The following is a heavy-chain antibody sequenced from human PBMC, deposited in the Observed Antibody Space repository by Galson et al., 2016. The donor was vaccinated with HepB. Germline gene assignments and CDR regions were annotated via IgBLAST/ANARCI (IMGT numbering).Heavy chain of an antibody. CDR1: GFTFSRCG. V-gene: IGHV3-30*18. CDR3: AKDGHPSPIGGSGTFFSYYQYYYVDV. Sequence: SLRLSCAASGFTFSRCGMHWVRQAPGKGLEWVAVISYDGNYKYYADSVMGRFTISRDNSKHTLYLQMNSLRAEDTAVYYCAKDGHPSPIGGSGTFFSYYQYYYVDVWGKGTTVTVSS. D-gene: IGHD3-10*01. J-gene: IGHJ6*03. CDR2: ISYDGNYK.